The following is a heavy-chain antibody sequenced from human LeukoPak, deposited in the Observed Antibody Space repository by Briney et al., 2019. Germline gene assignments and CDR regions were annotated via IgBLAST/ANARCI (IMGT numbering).Heavy chain of an antibody. CDR3: ARGDLSYDILTGYSRPLDVFDI. CDR1: GGSISSSSYY. CDR2: IYYSGST. Sequence: PSETLSLTCTVSGGSISSSSYYWGWIRQPPGKGLEWIGSIYYSGSTYYNPSLKSRVTISVDTSKNQFSLKLSSVTAADTAVYYCARGDLSYDILTGYSRPLDVFDIWGQGTMVTVSS. J-gene: IGHJ3*02. V-gene: IGHV4-39*01. D-gene: IGHD3-9*01.